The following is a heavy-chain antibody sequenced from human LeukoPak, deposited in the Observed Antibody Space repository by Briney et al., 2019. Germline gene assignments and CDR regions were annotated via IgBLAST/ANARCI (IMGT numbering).Heavy chain of an antibody. Sequence: GGSLRLSCAASGFTFSSYWMSWVRQAPGKGLEWVANIKQDGSEKFYVDSVKGRFTISRDNAKDSLYLHMNSLRAEDTAVYYCARARGNSYGYCFDYWGQGTLVTVSS. CDR3: ARARGNSYGYCFDY. CDR1: GFTFSSYW. D-gene: IGHD5-18*01. V-gene: IGHV3-7*01. J-gene: IGHJ4*02. CDR2: IKQDGSEK.